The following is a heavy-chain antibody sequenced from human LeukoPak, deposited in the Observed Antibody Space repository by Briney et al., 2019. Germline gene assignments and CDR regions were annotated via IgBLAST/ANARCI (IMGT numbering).Heavy chain of an antibody. J-gene: IGHJ4*02. CDR2: IKEDGTEK. CDR1: GFSFTTYW. CDR3: GSGAGIGHY. Sequence: QPGGSLRLSCAASGFSFTTYWMSWVRQAPGKGLEWVANIKEDGTEKYYVDPVKGRFTISRDNAKSSLFLQMNSLRAEDTAVYYCGSGAGIGHYWGQGTLVTVSS. V-gene: IGHV3-7*01. D-gene: IGHD2-21*01.